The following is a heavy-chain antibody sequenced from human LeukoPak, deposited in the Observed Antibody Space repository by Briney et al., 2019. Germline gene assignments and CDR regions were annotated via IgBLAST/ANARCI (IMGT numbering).Heavy chain of an antibody. CDR1: GFTFSNYA. V-gene: IGHV3-30*04. D-gene: IGHD6-13*01. Sequence: PGGSLRLSCAASGFTFSNYAMHWVRQAPGKGLEWVAVISYDGSNKYYADSVKGRFTISRDNSKNRLYLQMNSLRAEDTAVYYCARGSSSYDCWGQGTLLTVSS. J-gene: IGHJ4*02. CDR3: ARGSSSYDC. CDR2: ISYDGSNK.